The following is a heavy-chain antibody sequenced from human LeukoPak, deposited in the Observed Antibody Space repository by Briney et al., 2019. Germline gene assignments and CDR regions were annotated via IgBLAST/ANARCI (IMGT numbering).Heavy chain of an antibody. D-gene: IGHD6-19*01. V-gene: IGHV3-21*01. CDR2: ISSSSSYI. Sequence: TGGSLRLSCAASGFTFSSYSMNWVRQAPGKGLEWVSSISSSSSYIYYADSVKGRFTISRDNAKNSLYLQMNSLRAEDTAVYYCARDFGQWQLNGGYYFDYWGQGNLVTVSS. CDR3: ARDFGQWQLNGGYYFDY. CDR1: GFTFSSYS. J-gene: IGHJ4*02.